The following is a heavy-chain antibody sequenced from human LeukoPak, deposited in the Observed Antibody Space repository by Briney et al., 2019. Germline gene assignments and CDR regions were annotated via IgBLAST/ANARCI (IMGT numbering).Heavy chain of an antibody. D-gene: IGHD4-23*01. CDR3: ARHDYGGNLSLDY. Sequence: SETLSLTCTVSGASINSSYWSWIRQPPGKGLEWIGYISYRGNTNYNPSLKSRVTMSVDTSKNQFSLRLTSLTAADTAVYYCARHDYGGNLSLDYWGQGTLVTVSS. V-gene: IGHV4-59*01. CDR2: ISYRGNT. CDR1: GASINSSY. J-gene: IGHJ4*02.